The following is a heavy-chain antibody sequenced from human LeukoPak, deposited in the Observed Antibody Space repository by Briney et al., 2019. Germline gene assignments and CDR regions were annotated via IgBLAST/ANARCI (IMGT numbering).Heavy chain of an antibody. Sequence: SETLSLTCTVSGGSITTYYWNWIRQSPGKGLEWIGSIYYGGSTCYNPSLKSRVTISVDTSMNQFSLKLSFVTTADTAVYYCARALGYCSGGSCTRGYNWFDPWGQGTLVTVPS. J-gene: IGHJ5*02. CDR3: ARALGYCSGGSCTRGYNWFDP. CDR2: IYYGGST. V-gene: IGHV4-59*05. D-gene: IGHD2-15*01. CDR1: GGSITTYY.